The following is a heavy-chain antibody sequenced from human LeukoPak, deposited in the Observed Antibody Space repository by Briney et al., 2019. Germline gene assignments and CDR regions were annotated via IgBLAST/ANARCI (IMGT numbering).Heavy chain of an antibody. CDR3: ARVSAAGMEFHYGMDV. Sequence: PSETLSLTYTVSGGSISSYYWSWIRQPPGKGLEWIGNIHYSESTNFNPSLKSRVAIAVDTSKNQFSLSMRSVTAADTAVYYCARVSAAGMEFHYGMDVWGQGTTVFVSS. V-gene: IGHV4-59*01. J-gene: IGHJ6*02. D-gene: IGHD6-13*01. CDR2: IHYSEST. CDR1: GGSISSYY.